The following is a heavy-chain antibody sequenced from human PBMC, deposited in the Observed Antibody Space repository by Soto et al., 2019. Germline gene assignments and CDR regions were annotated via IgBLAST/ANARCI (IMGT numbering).Heavy chain of an antibody. CDR3: ASCYCSVGSCYTCWHFDL. D-gene: IGHD2-15*01. Sequence: ASVKVSCKASGYTFDNYGISWVRQAPGQGLEWMGWIGPYNGNTDHAQNFQGRVTMTTDTSTNTAYMELRSLRSDDTALYYCASCYCSVGSCYTCWHFDLWRRRTLVPVSS. CDR2: IGPYNGNT. CDR1: GYTFDNYG. V-gene: IGHV1-18*01. J-gene: IGHJ2*01.